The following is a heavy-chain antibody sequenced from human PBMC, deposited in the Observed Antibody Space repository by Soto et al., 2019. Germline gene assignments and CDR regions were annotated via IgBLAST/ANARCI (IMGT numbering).Heavy chain of an antibody. D-gene: IGHD3-10*01. V-gene: IGHV3-23*01. CDR3: AKLTMVRGVILPTSLEDGMDV. CDR1: GFTFSSYA. Sequence: EVQLLESGGGLVQPGGSLRLSCAASGFTFSSYAMSWVRQAPGKGLEWVSAISGSGGSTYYADSVKGRFTISRDNSKNTLYMNMTSLRAEDTAVYYCAKLTMVRGVILPTSLEDGMDVWGQGTTVTVSS. CDR2: ISGSGGST. J-gene: IGHJ6*02.